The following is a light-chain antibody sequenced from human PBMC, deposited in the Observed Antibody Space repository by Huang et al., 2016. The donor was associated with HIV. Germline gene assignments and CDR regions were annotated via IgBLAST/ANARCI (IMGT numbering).Light chain of an antibody. CDR3: QESHSTPYT. J-gene: IGKJ2*01. CDR2: AAS. Sequence: DIQMTQSPSSLSAFVGDRVNITCRTSHDINFYLNWYQQKPGKAPQLLIYAASSFQSGAPSRITGGGSWTDFTLSISSLQPEDFGTYYCQESHSTPYTFGQGTKVEIK. V-gene: IGKV1-39*01. CDR1: HDINFY.